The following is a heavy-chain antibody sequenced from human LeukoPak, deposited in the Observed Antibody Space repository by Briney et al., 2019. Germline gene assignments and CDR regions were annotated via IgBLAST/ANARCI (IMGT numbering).Heavy chain of an antibody. V-gene: IGHV5-51*01. D-gene: IGHD6-13*01. CDR2: IYPGDSDT. J-gene: IGHJ4*02. Sequence: LGDPLKISCKASGYSFTSYWIGWVRQMPGKGLEWMMIIYPGDSDTRYSPSFQGQVTISADKSINTVYLQWSSLKASDTAMYYCARHGVVAAAYLFDYWGQGTLVTVSS. CDR3: ARHGVVAAAYLFDY. CDR1: GYSFTSYW.